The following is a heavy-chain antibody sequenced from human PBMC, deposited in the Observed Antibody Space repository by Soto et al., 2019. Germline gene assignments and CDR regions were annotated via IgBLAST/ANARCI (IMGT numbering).Heavy chain of an antibody. CDR2: INPNSGGT. CDR1: GYTFTGYY. Sequence: ASVKVSCKASGYTFTGYYMHWVRQAPGQGLEWMGWINPNSGGTNYAQKFQGWVTMTRDKSISTAYLELSRLRSDDTAVYYCARVSAAMDYYFYGMDVWGQGTTVTVSS. D-gene: IGHD5-18*01. J-gene: IGHJ6*02. CDR3: ARVSAAMDYYFYGMDV. V-gene: IGHV1-2*04.